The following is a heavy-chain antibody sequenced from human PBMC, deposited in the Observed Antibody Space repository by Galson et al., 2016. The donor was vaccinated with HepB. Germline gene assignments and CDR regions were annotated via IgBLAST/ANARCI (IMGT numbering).Heavy chain of an antibody. CDR2: ISYDGTNK. CDR3: AKDRGQLYVWDAFDI. D-gene: IGHD1-1*01. Sequence: SLRLSCAASGFTFSIYAMHWVRQAPGKGLEWVAIISYDGTNKYYADSVKGRFTISRDNSKNTLYLQMNSLRSEDTAVYYCAKDRGQLYVWDAFDIWGQGTIVTVSS. CDR1: GFTFSIYA. J-gene: IGHJ3*02. V-gene: IGHV3-30-3*01.